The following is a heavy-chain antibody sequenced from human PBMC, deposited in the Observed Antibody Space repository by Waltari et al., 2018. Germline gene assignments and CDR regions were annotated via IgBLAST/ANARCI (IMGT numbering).Heavy chain of an antibody. CDR3: ASTGIVSTPTAGLDH. Sequence: QAPGKGLEWVSSISSGSTYIYYADSVKGRFTISRDNAKNSLDLQMNSLRVEDTAVYYCASTGIVSTPTAGLDHWGQGTLVTVSS. J-gene: IGHJ4*02. D-gene: IGHD5-12*01. CDR2: ISSGSTYI. V-gene: IGHV3-21*01.